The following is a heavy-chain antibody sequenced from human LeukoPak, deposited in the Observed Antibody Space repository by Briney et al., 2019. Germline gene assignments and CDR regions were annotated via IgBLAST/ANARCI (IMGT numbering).Heavy chain of an antibody. CDR2: IYYSGST. D-gene: IGHD3-22*01. J-gene: IGHJ5*02. CDR1: GGSISIYY. Sequence: SETLSLTCTVSGGSISIYYWSWIRQPPGKGLEWIGYIYYSGSTNYNPSLKSRVTISVDTSKNQFSLKLSSVTAADTAVYYCVQGPYYYDSSGYLFNWFDPWGQGTLVTVSS. CDR3: VQGPYYYDSSGYLFNWFDP. V-gene: IGHV4-59*08.